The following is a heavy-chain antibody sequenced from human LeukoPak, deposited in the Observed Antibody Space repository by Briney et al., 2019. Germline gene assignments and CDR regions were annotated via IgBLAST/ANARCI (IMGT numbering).Heavy chain of an antibody. J-gene: IGHJ4*02. CDR1: GFTFSSYA. Sequence: GGSLRLSCAASGFTFSSYAMHWVRQAPGKGLEWVAVISYDGSNKYYADSVKGRFTISRDNSKNTLYLQMNSLRAEDTAVYYCAREMYDGVEYSSSSVDYWGQGTLVTVSS. CDR3: AREMYDGVEYSSSSVDY. V-gene: IGHV3-30-3*01. D-gene: IGHD6-6*01. CDR2: ISYDGSNK.